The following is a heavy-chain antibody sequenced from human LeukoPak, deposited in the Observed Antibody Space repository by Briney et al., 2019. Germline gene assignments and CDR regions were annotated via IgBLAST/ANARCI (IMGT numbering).Heavy chain of an antibody. J-gene: IGHJ3*02. Sequence: KRGESLQISCKDSGYNFTTYWIGWVRQLPGKGLEWMGIIYPGDSDTRYSPSFQGQVTISADKSISTAYLQWSSLKTSDTAIYYCARRTTSGSGFDAFDIWGQGTMVTVSS. CDR1: GYNFTTYW. D-gene: IGHD3-10*01. V-gene: IGHV5-51*01. CDR2: IYPGDSDT. CDR3: ARRTTSGSGFDAFDI.